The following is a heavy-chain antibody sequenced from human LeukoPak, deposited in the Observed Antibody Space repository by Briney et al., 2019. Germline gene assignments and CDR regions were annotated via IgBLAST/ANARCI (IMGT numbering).Heavy chain of an antibody. Sequence: GGSLRLSCAASGFTFSDYSMNWVRQAPGKGLEWVSYITSGSNTIYYADSVKGRFTISRDNAKNSLYLQMNSLRAEDTAVYYCARGVPKLYCSSTSCPYYFDYWGQGALVTVSS. D-gene: IGHD2-2*01. J-gene: IGHJ4*02. CDR3: ARGVPKLYCSSTSCPYYFDY. V-gene: IGHV3-48*04. CDR2: ITSGSNTI. CDR1: GFTFSDYS.